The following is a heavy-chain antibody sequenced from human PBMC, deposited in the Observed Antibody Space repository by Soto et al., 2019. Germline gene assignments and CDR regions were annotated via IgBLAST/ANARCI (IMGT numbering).Heavy chain of an antibody. CDR1: GDSISRSRYY. Sequence: SETLSLTCTDSGDSISRSRYYWGWIRQPPGKGLEWIASIHYTGGTYCNPSLRSRVTISVDTSKTQFSLTVSSVTAADTAVYYCARHLYSTSPDVWGQGTSVTVSS. D-gene: IGHD2-2*01. CDR2: IHYTGGT. J-gene: IGHJ6*02. V-gene: IGHV4-39*01. CDR3: ARHLYSTSPDV.